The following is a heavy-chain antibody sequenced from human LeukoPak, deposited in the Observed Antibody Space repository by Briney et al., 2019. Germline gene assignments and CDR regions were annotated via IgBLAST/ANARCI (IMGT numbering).Heavy chain of an antibody. V-gene: IGHV3-23*01. J-gene: IGHJ3*02. Sequence: GXSLRLSCAAYGFTLSTYAMRWDSQAPGKGREWVSAISGSCDYSYYAHSVKGRFTISRDNSKNTLYLQMNSLRADDTAVYYCAKGPKWLLYDPGAFDIWGQGTMVTVSS. D-gene: IGHD3-3*01. CDR3: AKGPKWLLYDPGAFDI. CDR1: GFTLSTYA. CDR2: ISGSCDYS.